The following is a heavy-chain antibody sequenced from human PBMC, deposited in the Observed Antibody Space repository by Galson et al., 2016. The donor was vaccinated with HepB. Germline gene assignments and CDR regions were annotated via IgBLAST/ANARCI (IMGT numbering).Heavy chain of an antibody. J-gene: IGHJ4*02. V-gene: IGHV3-9*01. D-gene: IGHD6-19*01. CDR3: ARDPYQWLSKYYFDY. CDR1: GFTFDDYA. Sequence: SLRLSCAASGFTFDDYAMHWVRHSPGKGLEWVEGINWNSGTVFYADSVKGRFTISRDNNRNSIYLQMDNLSVEDTAFYFCARDPYQWLSKYYFDYWGQGALVTVSS. CDR2: INWNSGTV.